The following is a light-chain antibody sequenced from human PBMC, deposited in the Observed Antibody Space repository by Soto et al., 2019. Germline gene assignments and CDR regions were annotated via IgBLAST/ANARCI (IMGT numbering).Light chain of an antibody. V-gene: IGLV2-14*01. Sequence: QSALTQPASVSGSPGQSITISCTGTSSDVGYYNYVSWYQQHPGKAPKLMTYDVSNRPSGVSDRFSGSKSGNTASLTISGLQAEDEADYYCNSYTTSSTVIFGGGTKLTVL. J-gene: IGLJ2*01. CDR1: SSDVGYYNY. CDR2: DVS. CDR3: NSYTTSSTVI.